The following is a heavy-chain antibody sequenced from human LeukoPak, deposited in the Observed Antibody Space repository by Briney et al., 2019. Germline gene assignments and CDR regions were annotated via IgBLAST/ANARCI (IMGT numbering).Heavy chain of an antibody. CDR1: GGTFSSYA. D-gene: IGHD3-22*01. CDR2: IIPIFGTA. V-gene: IGHV1-69*13. Sequence: SVKVSCKASGGTFSSYAISWVRQAPGQGLEWMGRIIPIFGTANYAQKFQGGVTITADESTSTAYMELSSLRSEDTAVYYCARGPPIVVVTQYFQHWGQGTLVTVSS. J-gene: IGHJ1*01. CDR3: ARGPPIVVVTQYFQH.